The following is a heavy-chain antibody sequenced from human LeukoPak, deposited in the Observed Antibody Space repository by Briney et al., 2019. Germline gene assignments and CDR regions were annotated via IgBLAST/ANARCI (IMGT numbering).Heavy chain of an antibody. CDR3: AKIVGASWGEDY. Sequence: GGSLRLSCVGSGFSFSTYGMTWVRQAPGKGLEWISYINSRSSTIYYADSVKGRFTISRDNAKNSLYLQMNSLRAEDTAVYYCAKIVGASWGEDYWGQGTLVTVSS. V-gene: IGHV3-48*01. CDR2: INSRSSTI. CDR1: GFSFSTYG. D-gene: IGHD1-26*01. J-gene: IGHJ4*02.